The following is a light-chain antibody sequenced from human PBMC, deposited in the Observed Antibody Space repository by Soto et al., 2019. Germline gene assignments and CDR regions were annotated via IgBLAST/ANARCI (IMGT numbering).Light chain of an antibody. Sequence: ETVMTQSPGTLSVSPGERATLSCRASETINSNLAWYQQKPGPAPRLLIYCASTRATGIPARFSGSGSGTEFTLTISSLQSEDFAVYYCQQYNNWPLYTFGQGTKLEIK. J-gene: IGKJ2*01. CDR3: QQYNNWPLYT. CDR1: ETINSN. V-gene: IGKV3-15*01. CDR2: CAS.